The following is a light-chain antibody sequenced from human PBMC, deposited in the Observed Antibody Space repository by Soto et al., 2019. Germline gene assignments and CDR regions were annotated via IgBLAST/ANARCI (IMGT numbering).Light chain of an antibody. CDR3: QQYNNYSGT. Sequence: DIQMTQSPSTLSASVGDRVTITCRASQSVNSWLAWYQQKPGQAPKLLIYKASNLEDGVPSRFSGTGSGTEFTLTISGLQPDDVASYYCQQYNNYSGTFGKGTKVDIK. CDR2: KAS. CDR1: QSVNSW. V-gene: IGKV1-5*03. J-gene: IGKJ1*01.